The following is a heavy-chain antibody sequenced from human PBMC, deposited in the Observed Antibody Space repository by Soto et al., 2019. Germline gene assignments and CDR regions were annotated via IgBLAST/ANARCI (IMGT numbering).Heavy chain of an antibody. CDR2: ISSSSSYI. Sequence: PGGSLRLSSAASGFTFSSYSMNWVSQAPGKGLEWVSSISSSSSYIYYADSVKGRFTISRDNAKNSPYLQMNSLRAEDTAVYYCAVYYYASGSYSQNSFDYWGQGTLVTVSS. V-gene: IGHV3-21*01. CDR3: AVYYYASGSYSQNSFDY. CDR1: GFTFSSYS. D-gene: IGHD3-10*01. J-gene: IGHJ4*02.